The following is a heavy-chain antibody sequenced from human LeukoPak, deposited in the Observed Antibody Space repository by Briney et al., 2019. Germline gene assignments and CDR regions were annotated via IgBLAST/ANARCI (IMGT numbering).Heavy chain of an antibody. D-gene: IGHD2-2*01. CDR3: SRAAQYRLPVEMVFEYYFDY. CDR2: ICSSGSTI. CDR1: GFTFSSYE. V-gene: IGHV3-48*03. Sequence: GGSLRLSCAASGFTFSSYEMNWVRQAPGKGLDWVSYICSSGSTIYYADSVKGRFTISRDNDKNSLYLQMNSLTAEDTAVYYCSRAAQYRLPVEMVFEYYFDYWGQGTLVTVSS. J-gene: IGHJ4*02.